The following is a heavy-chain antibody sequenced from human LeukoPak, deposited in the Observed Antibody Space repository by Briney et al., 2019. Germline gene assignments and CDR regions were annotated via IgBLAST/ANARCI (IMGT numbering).Heavy chain of an antibody. CDR3: ARQSENTAMAIDY. Sequence: SETLSLTCAVSGGSISSSNWWSWVRQPPGKGLEWIGEIYHSGSTNYNPSLKSRVTISVDKSKNQFSLKLSSVTAADTAVYYCARQSENTAMAIDYWGQGTLVTVSS. D-gene: IGHD5-18*01. J-gene: IGHJ4*02. V-gene: IGHV4-4*02. CDR2: IYHSGST. CDR1: GGSISSSNW.